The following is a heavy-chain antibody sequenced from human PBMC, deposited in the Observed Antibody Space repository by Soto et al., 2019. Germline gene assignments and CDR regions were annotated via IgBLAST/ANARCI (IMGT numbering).Heavy chain of an antibody. CDR1: GFTFSSYG. D-gene: IGHD6-13*01. V-gene: IGHV3-30*18. CDR3: AKAAAAGNGLFDY. Sequence: GGSLRLSCAASGFTFSSYGMHWVRQAPGKGLEWVAVISYDGSNKYYADSVKGRFTSSRDNSKNTLYLQMNSLRAEDTAGYYCAKAAAAGNGLFDYWSQSTLVTVSS. CDR2: ISYDGSNK. J-gene: IGHJ4*02.